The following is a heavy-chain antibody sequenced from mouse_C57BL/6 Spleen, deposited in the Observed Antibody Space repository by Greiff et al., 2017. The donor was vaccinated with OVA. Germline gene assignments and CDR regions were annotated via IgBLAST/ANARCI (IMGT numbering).Heavy chain of an antibody. D-gene: IGHD2-5*01. J-gene: IGHJ1*03. CDR1: GFTFSDYG. CDR2: ISSGSSTI. CDR3: ASAYYSNPWYFDV. Sequence: VQLKESGGGLVKPGGSLKLSCAASGFTFSDYGMHWVRQAPEKGLEWVAYISSGSSTIYYADTVKGRFTISRDNAKNTLFLQMTSLRSEDTAMYYCASAYYSNPWYFDVWGTGTTVTVSS. V-gene: IGHV5-17*01.